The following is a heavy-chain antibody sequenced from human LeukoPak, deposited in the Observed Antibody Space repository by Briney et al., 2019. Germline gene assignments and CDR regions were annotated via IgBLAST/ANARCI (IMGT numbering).Heavy chain of an antibody. D-gene: IGHD3-10*01. Sequence: PGGSLRLSCAASGFPFSSYAMHWVRQAPGKGLEWVAVISYDGSNKYYADSVKGRFTISRDNSKNTLYLQMNSLRAEDTAVYYCARDPSRYYYGSGSYSPFFDYWGQGTLVTVSS. CDR2: ISYDGSNK. CDR1: GFPFSSYA. CDR3: ARDPSRYYYGSGSYSPFFDY. J-gene: IGHJ4*02. V-gene: IGHV3-30-3*01.